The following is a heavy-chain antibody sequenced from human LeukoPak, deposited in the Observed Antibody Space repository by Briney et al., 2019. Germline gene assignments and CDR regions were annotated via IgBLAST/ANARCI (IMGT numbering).Heavy chain of an antibody. D-gene: IGHD4-17*01. CDR3: AKDFKYGDYVVGMDV. Sequence: GGSLRLSCAASGLTFSSYGMHWVRQAPGKGLEWVAFIRYDGSNKYYADSVKGRFTISRDNSKNTLYLQMNSLRAEDTAVYYCAKDFKYGDYVVGMDVWGQGTTVTVSS. CDR1: GLTFSSYG. J-gene: IGHJ6*02. V-gene: IGHV3-30*02. CDR2: IRYDGSNK.